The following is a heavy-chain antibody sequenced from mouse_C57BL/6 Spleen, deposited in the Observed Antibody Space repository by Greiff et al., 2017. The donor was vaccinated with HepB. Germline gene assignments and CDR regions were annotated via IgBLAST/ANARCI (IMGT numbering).Heavy chain of an antibody. D-gene: IGHD1-1*01. V-gene: IGHV1-62-2*01. J-gene: IGHJ2*01. CDR1: GYTFTEYT. Sequence: VKLQESGAELVKPGASVKLSCKASGYTFTEYTIHWVKQRSGQGLEWIGWFYPGSGSIKYNEKFKDKATLTADKSSSTVYMELSRLTSEDSAVYFCARQNYYGSSYESYFDYWGQGTTLTVSS. CDR3: ARQNYYGSSYESYFDY. CDR2: FYPGSGSI.